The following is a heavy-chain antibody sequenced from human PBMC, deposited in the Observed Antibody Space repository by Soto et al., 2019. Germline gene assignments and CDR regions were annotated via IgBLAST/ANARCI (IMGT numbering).Heavy chain of an antibody. J-gene: IGHJ5*02. D-gene: IGHD1-20*01. CDR2: IYPGDSDT. CDR3: ARLNHNWNDGPNWFDP. CDR1: GYSFTSYW. V-gene: IGHV5-51*01. Sequence: PGESLKISCKGSGYSFTSYWIGWVRQMPGKGLEWMGIIYPGDSDTRYSPSFQGQVTISADKSISTAYLQWSSLKASDTAMYYCARLNHNWNDGPNWFDPWGQGTLVTVSS.